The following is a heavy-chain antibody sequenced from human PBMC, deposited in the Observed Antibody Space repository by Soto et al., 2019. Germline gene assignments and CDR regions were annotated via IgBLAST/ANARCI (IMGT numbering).Heavy chain of an antibody. D-gene: IGHD1-26*01. V-gene: IGHV3-74*01. J-gene: IGHJ4*02. CDR3: ASGSYYDFGDY. CDR1: GFTFSSYW. Sequence: GGSLRLSCAASGFTFSSYWMHWVRQAPGKGLVWVSRINSDGSSTSYADSVKGRFTISRDNAKNTLYLQMNSLRAEDTAVYYCASGSYYDFGDYWGQGTLVTVSS. CDR2: INSDGSST.